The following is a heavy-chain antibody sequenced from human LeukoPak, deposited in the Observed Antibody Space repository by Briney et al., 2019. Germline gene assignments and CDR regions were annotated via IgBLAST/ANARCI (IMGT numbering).Heavy chain of an antibody. CDR1: GFTLSSYW. V-gene: IGHV3-7*01. CDR2: IKQDGSEK. D-gene: IGHD4-17*01. Sequence: GFLRLFCAGSGFTLSSYWMRWVRQAPGKGLEWVANIKQDGSEKYYVDSVKGRFTISRDNAKNSLYLQMNSLRAEDTAVYYCARKNYGDYEPFFDYWGQGTLVTVSS. CDR3: ARKNYGDYEPFFDY. J-gene: IGHJ4*02.